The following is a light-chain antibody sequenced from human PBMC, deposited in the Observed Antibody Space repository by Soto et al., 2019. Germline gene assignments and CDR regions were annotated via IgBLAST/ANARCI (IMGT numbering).Light chain of an antibody. CDR1: QSISSW. V-gene: IGKV1-5*03. CDR3: QQYSAYWT. Sequence: DIQMTQSPSTLSASVGDRVTITCRASQSISSWLAWYQQKPGKAPKLLIYKASSLESGVPSRFSGSGSGTEFTLTIISLQPDDFATYYCQQYSAYWTFGQGTKVDIK. CDR2: KAS. J-gene: IGKJ1*01.